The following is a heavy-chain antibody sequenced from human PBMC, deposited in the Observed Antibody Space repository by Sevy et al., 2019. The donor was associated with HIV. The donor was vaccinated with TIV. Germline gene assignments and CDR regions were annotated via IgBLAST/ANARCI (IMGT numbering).Heavy chain of an antibody. CDR2: IKSESDGGAI. Sequence: GGSLRLSCAASGFTFSSAWMSWVRQAPGKGLEWVGRIKSESDGGAIDNAAPGKGSLTIPREDSKHTVYLQTNSLKTDDKAVYYSITDTGYRGYAEAVINYYYYGMDVWGQGTTVTISS. CDR3: ITDTGYRGYAEAVINYYYYGMDV. D-gene: IGHD5-12*01. V-gene: IGHV3-15*01. J-gene: IGHJ6*02. CDR1: GFTFSSAW.